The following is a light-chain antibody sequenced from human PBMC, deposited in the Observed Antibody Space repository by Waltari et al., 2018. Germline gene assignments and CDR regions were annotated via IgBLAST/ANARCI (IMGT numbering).Light chain of an antibody. V-gene: IGKV4-1*01. CDR2: WAS. CDR3: QQYLSSPPT. Sequence: DLVLTQSPDSLAVSLGERATNNCKSSQTVLHSSSNKNYLAWYQQKPGQPPKLLIYWASTRESGVPDRFSGSGSGTDFTLTITSLQTEDAAVYHCQQYLSSPPTFGGGTKVEIK. CDR1: QTVLHSSSNKNY. J-gene: IGKJ4*01.